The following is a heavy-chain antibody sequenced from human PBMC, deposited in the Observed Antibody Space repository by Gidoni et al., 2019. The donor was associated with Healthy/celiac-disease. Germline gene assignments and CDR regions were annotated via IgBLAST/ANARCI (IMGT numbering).Heavy chain of an antibody. CDR2: INHSGST. CDR3: AEDSSGYYGLRY. J-gene: IGHJ4*02. CDR1: GGSFSGYY. Sequence: QVQLQQWGAGLLKPSETLSLTCAVYGGSFSGYYWSWIRQPPGKGLEWIGEINHSGSTNYNPSLKSRVTISVDTSKNQFSLKLSSVTAADTAVYYCAEDSSGYYGLRYWGQGTLVTVSS. V-gene: IGHV4-34*01. D-gene: IGHD3-22*01.